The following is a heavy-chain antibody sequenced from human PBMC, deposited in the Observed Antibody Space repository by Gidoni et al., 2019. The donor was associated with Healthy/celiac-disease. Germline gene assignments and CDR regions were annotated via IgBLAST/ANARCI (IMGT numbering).Heavy chain of an antibody. Sequence: EVQLVESGGGLVKPGGSLRLSCAASGFTFSSYSMNWVRQAPGKGLEWVSSISSSSSYIYYADSVKGRFTISRDNAKNSLYLQMNSLRAEDTAVYYCARDSWATVVPAGWFDPWGQGTLVTVSS. CDR1: GFTFSSYS. D-gene: IGHD4-17*01. J-gene: IGHJ5*02. CDR2: ISSSSSYI. CDR3: ARDSWATVVPAGWFDP. V-gene: IGHV3-21*01.